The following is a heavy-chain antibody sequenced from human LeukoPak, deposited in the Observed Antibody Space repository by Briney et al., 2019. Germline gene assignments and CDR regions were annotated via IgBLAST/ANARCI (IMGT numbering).Heavy chain of an antibody. D-gene: IGHD2/OR15-2a*01. CDR3: ARASRLGPVIFDY. V-gene: IGHV3-48*02. CDR1: GFTFSSYS. Sequence: GGSLRLSCAASGFTFSSYSMNWVRQAPGKGLEWVSYISSSSSTIYYAGSVKGRFTISRDNAKNSLYLQMNSLRDEDTAVYYCARASRLGPVIFDYWGQGTLVTVSS. CDR2: ISSSSSTI. J-gene: IGHJ4*02.